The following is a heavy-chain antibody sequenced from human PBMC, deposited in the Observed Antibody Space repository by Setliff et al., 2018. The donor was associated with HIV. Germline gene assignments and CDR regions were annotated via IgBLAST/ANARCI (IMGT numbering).Heavy chain of an antibody. J-gene: IGHJ4*02. CDR2: IRSKAYGGTT. CDR3: TRRPYYYGSGRSYYFDY. D-gene: IGHD3-10*01. Sequence: SLRLSCTVSGFTFGDYAMSWVRQAPGKGLEWIGFIRSKAYGGTTEYGASVKGRFTISRDDSKSIAYLQMNSLKTEDTAVYYCTRRPYYYGSGRSYYFDYWGQGTLVTVSS. V-gene: IGHV3-49*04. CDR1: GFTFGDYA.